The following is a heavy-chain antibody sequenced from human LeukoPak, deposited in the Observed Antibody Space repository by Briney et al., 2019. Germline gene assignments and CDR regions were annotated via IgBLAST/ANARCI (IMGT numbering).Heavy chain of an antibody. Sequence: GGSLRLSCGASGFTFSFFEMNWVRQAPGKGLEWVSGISWNGLGTSYADSVKGRFTMSRDNAKNSLYLQMNSLRAEDTALYYCARAPTGYYYYMDVWGKGTTVTVSS. CDR2: ISWNGLGT. CDR1: GFTFSFFE. V-gene: IGHV3-20*04. D-gene: IGHD2-8*02. J-gene: IGHJ6*03. CDR3: ARAPTGYYYYMDV.